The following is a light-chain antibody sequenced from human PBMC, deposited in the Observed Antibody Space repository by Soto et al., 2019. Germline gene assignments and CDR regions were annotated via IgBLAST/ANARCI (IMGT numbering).Light chain of an antibody. CDR3: QPYAGSLT. V-gene: IGKV3-20*01. J-gene: IGKJ4*01. CDR1: QTISSRY. Sequence: EIVLTQSPHTLSLSPGERASFSCRTSQTISSRYFAWYQQKPGQSPRLLVYAASISAPGIPDRFSGSGSGADFTLTIRRLEPADFAVYYCQPYAGSLTFGGGTRVEIK. CDR2: AAS.